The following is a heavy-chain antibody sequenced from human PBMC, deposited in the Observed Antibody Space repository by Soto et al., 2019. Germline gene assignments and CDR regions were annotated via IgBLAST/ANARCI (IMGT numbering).Heavy chain of an antibody. D-gene: IGHD5-18*01. V-gene: IGHV4-59*01. CDR3: AGSAYTAMAVYYYYYGMDV. J-gene: IGHJ6*02. CDR2: IYYSGST. Sequence: SETLSLTCTVSGGSISSYYWSWIRQPPGKGLEWIGYIYYSGSTNYNPSLKSRVTISVDTSKNQFSLKLSSVTAADTAVYYCAGSAYTAMAVYYYYYGMDVWGQGTTVTVSS. CDR1: GGSISSYY.